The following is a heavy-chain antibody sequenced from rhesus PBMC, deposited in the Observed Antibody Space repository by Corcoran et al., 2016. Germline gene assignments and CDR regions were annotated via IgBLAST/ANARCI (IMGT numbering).Heavy chain of an antibody. CDR3: AREGGSYDYVGGGLES. CDR1: GGSISGHYL. J-gene: IGHJ6*01. D-gene: IGHD3-16*01. CDR2: IGGRSSST. Sequence: QVQLQESGPGVVKPSETLSLTWAVSGGSISGHYLFSWIRQLHGEWLEWIGYIGGRSSSTNYNPSLKNRVTSSKDTSKNQFSLKLSCVTAADTAVYYCAREGGSYDYVGGGLESWGQGVVVTVSS. V-gene: IGHV4-127*01.